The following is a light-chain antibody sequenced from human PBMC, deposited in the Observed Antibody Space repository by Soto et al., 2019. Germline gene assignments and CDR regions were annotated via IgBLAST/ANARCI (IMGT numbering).Light chain of an antibody. J-gene: IGKJ3*01. V-gene: IGKV3-20*01. Sequence: ENVLTQSPGTLSLSPGDRATLSCRASQSVSSSFLAWYQQKPGQAPRLLIYGASNRASGIPDRFSGSGSGTDFTLTITRLEPGVFAVYYCQQYGRSPDLFTFGPGTKVEIK. CDR2: GAS. CDR1: QSVSSSF. CDR3: QQYGRSPDLFT.